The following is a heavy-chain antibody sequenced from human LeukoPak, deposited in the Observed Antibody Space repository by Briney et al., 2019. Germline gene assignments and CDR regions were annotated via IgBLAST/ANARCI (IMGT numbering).Heavy chain of an antibody. V-gene: IGHV1-2*02. CDR3: ARVRAARFGANTWFDP. Sequence: ASVKVSCKASGYTFTGYYMHWVRQAPGQGLEWMGWINPNSGGTNYAQKFQGRVTMTRDTSISTAYMELSRLRSGDTAVYYCARVRAARFGANTWFDPWGQGTLVTVSS. J-gene: IGHJ5*02. D-gene: IGHD6-6*01. CDR2: INPNSGGT. CDR1: GYTFTGYY.